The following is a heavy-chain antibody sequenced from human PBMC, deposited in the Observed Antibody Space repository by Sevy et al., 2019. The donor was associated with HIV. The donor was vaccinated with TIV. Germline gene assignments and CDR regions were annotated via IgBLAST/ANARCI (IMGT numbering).Heavy chain of an antibody. CDR2: ISSNGDSA. D-gene: IGHD1-26*01. J-gene: IGHJ4*02. CDR1: GFTFRTYA. V-gene: IGHV3-30-3*01. CDR3: ARGPEWELTSFLSH. Sequence: GGSLRLSCAASGFTFRTYALHWVRQAPGRGLEWLALISSNGDSAFYANSARGRFTVSRDNSMNTLSLQMSSLTPEDTAVYYCARGPEWELTSFLSHWGQGTLVTVSS.